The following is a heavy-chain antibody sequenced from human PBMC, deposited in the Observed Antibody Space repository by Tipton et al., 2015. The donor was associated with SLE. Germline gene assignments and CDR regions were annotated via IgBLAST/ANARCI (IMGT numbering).Heavy chain of an antibody. D-gene: IGHD5-18*01. J-gene: IGHJ4*01. CDR3: VEGHTAMVIFDS. CDR1: GGSIIGYY. CDR2: IYTTGST. V-gene: IGHV4-4*08. Sequence: LRLSCSVSGGSIIGYYWSWIRQSQGKQLEWIGYIYTTGSTSYNPSLKSRVTIFVDTSRNQFSLKLSSVTAADTAVYYCVEGHTAMVIFDSWGRGTLVTVSS.